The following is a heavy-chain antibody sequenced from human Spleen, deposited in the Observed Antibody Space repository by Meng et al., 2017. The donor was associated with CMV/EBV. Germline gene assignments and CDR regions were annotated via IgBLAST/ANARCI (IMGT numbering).Heavy chain of an antibody. V-gene: IGHV1-69*04. CDR2: VIPVLDIT. CDR1: GCSFSSYA. Sequence: SVQVSFKASGCSFSSYAMNWVRQAPGQGLEWMGRVIPVLDITNIEQKFQGRVAITADKSTSTAYMELSSLTSEDTALYYCARASFDFGTYGVKYQLYTMVVWGQGTTVTVSS. J-gene: IGHJ6*02. CDR3: ARASFDFGTYGVKYQLYTMVV. D-gene: IGHD2-2*01.